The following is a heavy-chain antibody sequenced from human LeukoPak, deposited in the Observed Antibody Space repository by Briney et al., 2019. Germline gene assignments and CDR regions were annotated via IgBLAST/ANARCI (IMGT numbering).Heavy chain of an antibody. V-gene: IGHV1-24*01. CDR2: FDPEDGET. Sequence: GASVKVSCKVSGYSLTELSMHWVRQAPGKGLEWMGGFDPEDGETIYAQKFQGRVTMTEDTSTDTAYMELSSLRSEDTAVYYCATVYSYGYYYFDYWGQGTLVTVSS. D-gene: IGHD5-18*01. J-gene: IGHJ4*02. CDR1: GYSLTELS. CDR3: ATVYSYGYYYFDY.